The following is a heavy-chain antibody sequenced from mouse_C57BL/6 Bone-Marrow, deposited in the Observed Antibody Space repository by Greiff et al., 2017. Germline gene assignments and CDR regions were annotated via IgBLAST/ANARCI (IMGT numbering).Heavy chain of an antibody. Sequence: QVQLQQPGAELVKPGASVKMSCKASGYTFTSYWITWVKQRPGQGLEWIGDIYPGSGSTNYNEKFKSKATMTVDTSASTAYMQLSSLTSDDSSVYNCARSYDINYWDFDVWGTGTTVTVSA. CDR3: ARSYDINYWDFDV. V-gene: IGHV1-55*01. D-gene: IGHD2-5*01. CDR2: IYPGSGST. CDR1: GYTFTSYW. J-gene: IGHJ1*03.